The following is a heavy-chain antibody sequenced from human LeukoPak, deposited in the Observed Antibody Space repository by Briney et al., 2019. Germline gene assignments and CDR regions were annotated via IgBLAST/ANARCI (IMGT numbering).Heavy chain of an antibody. D-gene: IGHD5-12*01. Sequence: PGGSLRLSCAASGFTFSSYAVSWVRQAPGKGLEWVSAISGSGGSTYYADSVKGRFTIPRDNSKNTPYLQMNSLRAEDTAVYYCAKVTSGRLPDYFDYWGQGTLVTVSS. J-gene: IGHJ4*02. V-gene: IGHV3-23*01. CDR1: GFTFSSYA. CDR3: AKVTSGRLPDYFDY. CDR2: ISGSGGST.